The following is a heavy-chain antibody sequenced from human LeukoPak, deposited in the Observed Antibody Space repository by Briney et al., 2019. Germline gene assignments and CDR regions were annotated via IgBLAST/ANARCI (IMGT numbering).Heavy chain of an antibody. Sequence: SETLSHTCAVYDGSFSTYYWSWIRQPPGKGLEWIGEINHSGSTNYNPSLKSRVTISFDTSKNHFSLKLSSVTAADTAVYYCASLWYGHWGQGTLVTVSS. CDR2: INHSGST. J-gene: IGHJ5*02. V-gene: IGHV4-34*01. CDR1: DGSFSTYY. CDR3: ASLWYGH.